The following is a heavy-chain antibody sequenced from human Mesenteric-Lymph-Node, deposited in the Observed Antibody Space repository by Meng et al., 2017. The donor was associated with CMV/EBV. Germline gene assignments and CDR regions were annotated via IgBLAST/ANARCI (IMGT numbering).Heavy chain of an antibody. J-gene: IGHJ4*02. CDR3: ARTYCSSSSCFYFDH. V-gene: IGHV4-4*02. Sequence: SYASIRSTTCWACVRQPPGKGLEWIGEIHPSGSTNRDPSLKSQVTISLDKSKNQFSLKLTSVTAADTAVYYCARTYCSSSSCFYFDHWGQGTLVTVSS. CDR2: IHPSGST. CDR1: YASIRSTTC. D-gene: IGHD2-15*01.